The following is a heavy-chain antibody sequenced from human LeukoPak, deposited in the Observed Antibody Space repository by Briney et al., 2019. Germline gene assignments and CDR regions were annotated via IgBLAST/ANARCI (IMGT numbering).Heavy chain of an antibody. V-gene: IGHV3-21*01. CDR3: ASTNHYYGSGTYDYYFDY. Sequence: GGSLRLSCATSGFTFSSYSMNWVRQAPGTGLEWVSSISSGSDYIYYADSVKGRFTISRDNAKNSLYLQMTSLRDEDTAVYYCASTNHYYGSGTYDYYFDYWGQGTLLTVSS. CDR1: GFTFSSYS. J-gene: IGHJ4*02. CDR2: ISSGSDYI. D-gene: IGHD3-10*01.